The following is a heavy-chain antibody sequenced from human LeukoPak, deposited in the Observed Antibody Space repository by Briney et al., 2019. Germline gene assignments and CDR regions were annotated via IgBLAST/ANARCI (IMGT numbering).Heavy chain of an antibody. Sequence: GESLKISCKGSGFSFTSYWIGWVRQMPGKGLEWMGIIYPGDSDTRYSPSFQGQVTILADKSISTAYLQWSSLKASDTAMYYCARHVRIAAAHNWFDPWGQGTLFTVSS. CDR1: GFSFTSYW. J-gene: IGHJ5*02. V-gene: IGHV5-51*01. D-gene: IGHD6-13*01. CDR2: IYPGDSDT. CDR3: ARHVRIAAAHNWFDP.